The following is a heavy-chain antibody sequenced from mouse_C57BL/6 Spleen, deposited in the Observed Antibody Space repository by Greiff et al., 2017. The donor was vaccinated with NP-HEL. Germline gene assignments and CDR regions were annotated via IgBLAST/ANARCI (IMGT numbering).Heavy chain of an antibody. CDR1: GYSFTGYY. D-gene: IGHD1-1*01. J-gene: IGHJ1*03. V-gene: IGHV1-42*01. CDR2: INPSTGGT. CDR3: ARDYGSSYWWYFDV. Sequence: VQLQQSGPELVKPGASVKISCKASGYSFTGYYMNWVKQSPEKSLEWIGEINPSTGGTTYNQKFKAKATLTVDKSSSTAYMQLKSLTSEDSAVYYCARDYGSSYWWYFDVWGTGTTVTVSS.